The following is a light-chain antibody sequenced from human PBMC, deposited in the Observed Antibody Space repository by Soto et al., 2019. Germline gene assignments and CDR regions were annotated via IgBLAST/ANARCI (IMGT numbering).Light chain of an antibody. CDR1: SSDVGGYNY. V-gene: IGLV2-8*01. Sequence: QSVLTQPPSASGSPGQSVIISCTGTSSDVGGYNYVSWYQQHPGKAPKLLIYEVTRRPSGVPDRFSGSKSGNTASLTVSGLQAEDEADYYCASYAGRSNYVFGTGTKLTVL. CDR2: EVT. CDR3: ASYAGRSNYV. J-gene: IGLJ1*01.